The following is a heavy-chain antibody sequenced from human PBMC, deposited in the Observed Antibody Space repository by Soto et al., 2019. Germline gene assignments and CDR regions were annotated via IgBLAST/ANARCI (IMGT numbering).Heavy chain of an antibody. V-gene: IGHV1-8*01. J-gene: IGHJ4*02. Sequence: SVKVSFKASGYTFTSYDINLLLHATGQGLEWMGWMNPNSGNTGYAQKFQGRVTMTRNTSISTAYMELSSLRSEDTAVYYCARAPLYSSSCPTSWGQGTLVTVSS. D-gene: IGHD6-13*01. CDR3: ARAPLYSSSCPTS. CDR2: MNPNSGNT. CDR1: GYTFTSYD.